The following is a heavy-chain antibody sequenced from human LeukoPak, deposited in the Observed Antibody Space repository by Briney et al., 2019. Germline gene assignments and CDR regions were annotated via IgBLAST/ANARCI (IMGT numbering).Heavy chain of an antibody. V-gene: IGHV1-46*01. CDR3: ARDRWYPNTLIDY. Sequence: ASVKVSCTASIYTFTSYYMHWVRQAPGQGLEWMGIVNPSGGSTNYAQKFQGRVTMTRDTSTSTVYMELSNSRSEDTAVYYCARDRWYPNTLIDYWGQGTLVTVSS. CDR2: VNPSGGST. D-gene: IGHD6-13*01. J-gene: IGHJ4*02. CDR1: IYTFTSYY.